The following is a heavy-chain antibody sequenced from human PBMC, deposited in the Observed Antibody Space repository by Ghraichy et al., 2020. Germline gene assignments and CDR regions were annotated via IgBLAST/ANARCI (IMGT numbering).Heavy chain of an antibody. V-gene: IGHV4-39*02. CDR3: ARDGYGVDY. D-gene: IGHD4-17*01. CDR2: IYYSGST. CDR1: GGSISSSNYY. Sequence: SETLSLTCTVSGGSISSSNYYWGWIRQPPGKGLEWIGSIYYSGSTYYNPSLKSRVTISVDTSKNQFSLRLRSVTAADTAVYYCARDGYGVDYWGQGTLVTVSS. J-gene: IGHJ4*02.